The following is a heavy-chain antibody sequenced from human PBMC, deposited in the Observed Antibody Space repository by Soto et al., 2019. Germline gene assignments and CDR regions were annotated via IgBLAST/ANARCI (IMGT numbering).Heavy chain of an antibody. CDR1: GFILRNYW. V-gene: IGHV3-7*03. CDR3: ARYRALDP. CDR2: IKEDGREK. Sequence: EVQLVESGGGLVQPGGSLRLSCADSGFILRNYWMSWVRQAPGMGLQWVASIKEDGREKYYVDPVKGRFTISRENAKNPLYPQTNSLRAEDTAVYYCARYRALDPWGQGILVTVSS. D-gene: IGHD3-10*01. J-gene: IGHJ5*02.